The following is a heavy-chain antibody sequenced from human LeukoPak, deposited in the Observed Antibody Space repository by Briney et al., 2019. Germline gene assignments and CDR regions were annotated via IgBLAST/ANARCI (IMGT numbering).Heavy chain of an antibody. V-gene: IGHV3-21*01. CDR2: ISSSSSYI. Sequence: PGGSLRLSCAASGFTFSSYSMNWVRQARGKGLEWVSSISSSSSYIYYADSVKGRFTISRDNAKNSLYLQMNSLRAEDTAVYYCARDPNGGSYLSNWGQGTLVTVSS. D-gene: IGHD2-15*01. CDR3: ARDPNGGSYLSN. J-gene: IGHJ4*02. CDR1: GFTFSSYS.